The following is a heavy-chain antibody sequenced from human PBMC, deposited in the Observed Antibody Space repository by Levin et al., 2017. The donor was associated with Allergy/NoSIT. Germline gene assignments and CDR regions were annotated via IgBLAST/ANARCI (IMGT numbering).Heavy chain of an antibody. J-gene: IGHJ4*02. CDR3: ARQETGDFCFDS. CDR1: GGPLSGYF. Sequence: RTSETLSLTCAVYGGPLSGYFWTWIRQSPNKGLEWIGEVNQFGATNYNPSLESRLTISIDTSKNQFSLTVRSLTAADTAVYYCARQETGDFCFDSWGLGTLVTVSS. V-gene: IGHV4-34*01. CDR2: VNQFGAT. D-gene: IGHD1-14*01.